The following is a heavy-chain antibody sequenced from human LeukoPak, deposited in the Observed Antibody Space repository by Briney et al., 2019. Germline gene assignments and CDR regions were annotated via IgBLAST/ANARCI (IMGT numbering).Heavy chain of an antibody. CDR1: GFTFDDYA. D-gene: IGHD4-23*01. J-gene: IGHJ4*02. CDR2: ISWDGGNT. V-gene: IGHV3-43D*03. Sequence: GGSLRLSCAASGFTFDDYAMHWVRQAPGKGLEWVSVISWDGGNTYYTGSVKGRFTISRDNSKNSLYLQMSSLRADDTAVYYCARGQPFYGGNYFDYWGQGTLVTVSS. CDR3: ARGQPFYGGNYFDY.